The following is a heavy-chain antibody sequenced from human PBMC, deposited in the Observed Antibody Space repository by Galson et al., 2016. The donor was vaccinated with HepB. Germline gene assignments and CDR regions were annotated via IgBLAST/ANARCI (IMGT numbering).Heavy chain of an antibody. J-gene: IGHJ4*02. D-gene: IGHD2/OR15-2a*01. CDR1: GDSISGSSYF. CDR2: IFYTGST. CDR3: GRRRGGFPDY. V-gene: IGHV4-39*01. Sequence: ETLSLTCTVSGDSISGSSYFWGWIRQPPGKGLEWIGSIFYTGSTYYSPSLKSRVTISVDTSKNQFSLKLNSVTAADTAVYYCGRRRGGFPDYWGQGTLVTVSS.